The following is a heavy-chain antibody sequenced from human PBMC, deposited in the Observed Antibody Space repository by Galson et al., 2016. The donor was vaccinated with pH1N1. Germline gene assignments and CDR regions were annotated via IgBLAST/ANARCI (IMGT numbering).Heavy chain of an antibody. CDR1: GGSIRAYSYY. V-gene: IGHV4-39*01. D-gene: IGHD3-10*01. J-gene: IGHJ4*02. Sequence: SETLSLTCTVSGGSIRAYSYYWDWIRQSPGKGLEWIGSIYDSGTTYYNLSLKSRLAISIDTSKNQFALRLSSSTAADTAVYYCARRRYYGSGIAYGDYFDSGGLGTLVTVSS. CDR2: IYDSGTT. CDR3: ARRRYYGSGIAYGDYFDS.